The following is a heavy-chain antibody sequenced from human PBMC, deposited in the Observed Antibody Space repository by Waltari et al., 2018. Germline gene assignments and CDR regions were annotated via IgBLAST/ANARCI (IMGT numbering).Heavy chain of an antibody. J-gene: IGHJ4*02. V-gene: IGHV4-34*01. D-gene: IGHD6-13*01. CDR3: ARGYSSSWSLFGY. CDR2: INHSGST. CDR1: GGSFSGYY. Sequence: QVQLQQWGAGLLKPSETLSLTCAVYGGSFSGYYWSWIRQTQGKGLEWIGEINHSGSTNYNPSLKSRVTISVDTSKNQFSLKLSSVTAADTAVYYCARGYSSSWSLFGYWGQGTLVTVSS.